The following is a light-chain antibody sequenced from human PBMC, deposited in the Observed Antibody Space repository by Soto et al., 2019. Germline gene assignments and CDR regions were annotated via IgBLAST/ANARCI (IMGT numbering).Light chain of an antibody. CDR3: QQYYSYPIS. Sequence: AIRMTPSPSSLSASTGDRVTITCPASQGISSYLAWYQQKPGKAPKLLIYAASTLQSGVPSRFSGSGSGTDFTLTISCLQSEDFATYYGQQYYSYPISVGQGTRLEIK. J-gene: IGKJ5*01. V-gene: IGKV1-8*01. CDR2: AAS. CDR1: QGISSY.